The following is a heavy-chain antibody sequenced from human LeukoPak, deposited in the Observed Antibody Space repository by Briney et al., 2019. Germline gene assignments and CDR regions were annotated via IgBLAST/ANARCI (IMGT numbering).Heavy chain of an antibody. CDR3: ARVATVGHNWFDP. CDR2: IYYSGST. Sequence: SETLSLTCTVSGGSISSSSYYWGWIRQPPGKGLEWIGSIYYSGSTYYNPSLKSRVTISVDTSKNQFSLKLSSVTAADTAVYYCARVATVGHNWFDPWGQGTLVTVSS. V-gene: IGHV4-39*01. D-gene: IGHD4-23*01. J-gene: IGHJ5*02. CDR1: GGSISSSSYY.